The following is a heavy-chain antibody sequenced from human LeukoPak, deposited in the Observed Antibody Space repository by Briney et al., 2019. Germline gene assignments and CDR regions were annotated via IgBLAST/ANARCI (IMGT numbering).Heavy chain of an antibody. CDR2: INQDGSAK. V-gene: IGHV3-7*03. CDR3: ARDFES. J-gene: IGHJ4*02. Sequence: GGSLRLSCAASGFTFSSYAMTWVRQAPGKGLEWVGNINQDGSAKNYVDSVKGRFTISRDNAEKSLYLHMNSLRAEDTAIYYCARDFESWGQGTLVTVSS. CDR1: GFTFSSYA.